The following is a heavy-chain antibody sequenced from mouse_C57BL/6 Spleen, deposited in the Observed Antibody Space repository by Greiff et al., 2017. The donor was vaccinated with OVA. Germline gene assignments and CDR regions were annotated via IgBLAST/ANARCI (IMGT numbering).Heavy chain of an antibody. V-gene: IGHV5-4*01. Sequence: EVQLVESGGGLVKPGGSLKLSCAASGFTFSSYAMSWVRQTPEKRLEWVATISDGGSYTYYPDNVKGRFTISRDNAKNNLYLQMSHLKSEDTAMYYCAREQDYGSSYWYFDVWGTGTTVTVSS. CDR1: GFTFSSYA. CDR2: ISDGGSYT. CDR3: AREQDYGSSYWYFDV. D-gene: IGHD1-1*01. J-gene: IGHJ1*03.